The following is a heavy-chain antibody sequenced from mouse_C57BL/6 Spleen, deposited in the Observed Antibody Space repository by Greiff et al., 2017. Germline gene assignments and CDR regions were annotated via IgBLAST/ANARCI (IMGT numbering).Heavy chain of an antibody. CDR1: GYTFTNYW. D-gene: IGHD3-2*02. V-gene: IGHV1-63*01. J-gene: IGHJ4*01. Sequence: VQLQQSGAELVRPGTSVKMSCKASGYTFTNYWIGWAKQRPGHGLEWTGDIYPGGGYTNYNEKFKGKATLTADKSSSTAYMQFSSLTSEDSAIYYCARENSGGAMDYWGQGTSVTVSS. CDR2: IYPGGGYT. CDR3: ARENSGGAMDY.